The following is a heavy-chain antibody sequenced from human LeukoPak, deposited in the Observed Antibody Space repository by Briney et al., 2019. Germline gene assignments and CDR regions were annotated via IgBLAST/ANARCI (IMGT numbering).Heavy chain of an antibody. D-gene: IGHD6-19*01. Sequence: ASVKVSCKASGYTFTSYDINWVRQATGQGLEWMGWMNPNSGNTGYAQKFQGRVTITRNTSISTAYMELSSLRSEDTAVYYCARVVGSCGWYTGGYYYYYYMDVWGKGTTVTVSS. V-gene: IGHV1-8*03. J-gene: IGHJ6*03. CDR3: ARVVGSCGWYTGGYYYYYYMDV. CDR2: MNPNSGNT. CDR1: GYTFTSYD.